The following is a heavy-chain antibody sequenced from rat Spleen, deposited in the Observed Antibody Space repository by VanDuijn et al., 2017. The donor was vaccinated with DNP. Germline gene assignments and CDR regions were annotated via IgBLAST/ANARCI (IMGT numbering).Heavy chain of an antibody. CDR1: GFSFRDYN. CDR2: IIYDGNRT. Sequence: EVQLVESGGGLVQPGRSLRLSCAASGFSFRDYNMVWVRQAPKEGLEWVATIIYDGNRTYCRDSVKGRFTISRDNAKSTLYLQMDSLRSEDTATYYCTTGDNTLFACWGQGTLVTVSS. D-gene: IGHD4-1*01. CDR3: TTGDNTLFAC. V-gene: IGHV5S10*01. J-gene: IGHJ3*01.